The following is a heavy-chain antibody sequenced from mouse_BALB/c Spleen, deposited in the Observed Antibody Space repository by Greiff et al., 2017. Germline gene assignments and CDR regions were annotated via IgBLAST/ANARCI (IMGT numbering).Heavy chain of an antibody. CDR3: ARDGILRLGFAY. D-gene: IGHD1-2*01. CDR2: IWAGGST. J-gene: IGHJ3*01. CDR1: GFSLTSYG. V-gene: IGHV2-9*02. Sequence: QVQLKESGPGLVAPSQSLSITCTVSGFSLTSYGVHWVRQPPGKGLEWLGVIWAGGSTNYNSALMSRLSISKDNSKSQVFLKMNSLQTDDTAMYYCARDGILRLGFAYWGQGTLVTVSA.